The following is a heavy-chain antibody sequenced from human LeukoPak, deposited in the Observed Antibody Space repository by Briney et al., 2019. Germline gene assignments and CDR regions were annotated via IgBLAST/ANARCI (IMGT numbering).Heavy chain of an antibody. Sequence: SVKVSCKASGGTFSSYAISWVRQAPGQGLEWMGRIIPILGIANYAQKFQGRVTITADESTSTAYMELSSLRSEDTAVYYCARSGYDYTTFDYWGQGTLVTVSS. CDR2: IIPILGIA. V-gene: IGHV1-69*04. CDR3: ARSGYDYTTFDY. J-gene: IGHJ4*02. D-gene: IGHD5-12*01. CDR1: GGTFSSYA.